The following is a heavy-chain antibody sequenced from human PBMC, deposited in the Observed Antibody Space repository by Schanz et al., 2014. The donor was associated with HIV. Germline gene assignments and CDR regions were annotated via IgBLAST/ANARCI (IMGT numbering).Heavy chain of an antibody. CDR3: AREKTTLNWFDP. J-gene: IGHJ5*02. CDR2: INPYDGST. CDR1: GYTFTNYD. Sequence: QVQLVQSGTEVKKPGASVKVSCKASGYTFTNYDIVWVRQAPGQGLEWMGLINPYDGSTSNAQKFQGRVTMTTDTSTSTAYMDLRSLRSDDTAVYYCAREKTTLNWFDPWGQGTLVTVSS. V-gene: IGHV1-18*01.